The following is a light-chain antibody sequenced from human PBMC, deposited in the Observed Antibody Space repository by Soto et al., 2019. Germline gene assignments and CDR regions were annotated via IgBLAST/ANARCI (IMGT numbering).Light chain of an antibody. Sequence: QSVLTQPPSASGTPGQRVTISCSGSSSNIGRNTVNWYQQLPGTAPKLIIYSNNQRPSGVPDRFSGSKSGTSASLAISGLQSEDEADYYCAAWDDSLNVLFGGGTKLTVL. CDR1: SSNIGRNT. CDR3: AAWDDSLNVL. V-gene: IGLV1-44*01. CDR2: SNN. J-gene: IGLJ2*01.